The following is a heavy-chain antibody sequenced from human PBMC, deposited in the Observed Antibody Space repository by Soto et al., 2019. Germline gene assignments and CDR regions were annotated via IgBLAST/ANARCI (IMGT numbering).Heavy chain of an antibody. CDR3: ARCRYTTGWSLFDN. J-gene: IGHJ4*02. Sequence: SQTLSLTCAISGDSVSTNSAAWNWIRQSPSRGLEWLGRTYYRSKWYNDYAVSLKSRITINPDTSKNQFSLQLNSVTPEDTAVYFCARCRYTTGWSLFDNWGQGILVTVSS. D-gene: IGHD6-19*01. CDR2: TYYRSKWYN. V-gene: IGHV6-1*01. CDR1: GDSVSTNSAA.